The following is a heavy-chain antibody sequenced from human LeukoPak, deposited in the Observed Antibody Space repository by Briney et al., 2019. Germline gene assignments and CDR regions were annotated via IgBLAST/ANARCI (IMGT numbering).Heavy chain of an antibody. CDR3: ARIYYDSSGYPDY. V-gene: IGHV4-59*01. J-gene: IGHJ4*02. CDR2: AYYSGSS. CDR1: GGSISSYY. D-gene: IGHD3-22*01. Sequence: PSETLSLTCTVSGGSISSYYWSWIRQPPGKGLEWIGYAYYSGSSNYNPSLKSRVTISVDTSKNQFSLKLTSVTAADTAVYYCARIYYDSSGYPDYWGQGTLVTVSS.